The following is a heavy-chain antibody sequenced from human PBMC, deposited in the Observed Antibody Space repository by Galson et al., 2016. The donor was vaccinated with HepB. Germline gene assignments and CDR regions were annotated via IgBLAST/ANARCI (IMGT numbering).Heavy chain of an antibody. CDR1: GFTFSSHV. CDR2: LAADGGET. J-gene: IGHJ3*02. CDR3: VKGQMAGTLGAFDI. V-gene: IGHV3-23*01. Sequence: SLRLSCAASGFTFSSHVVTWVRQTPGGKLEWLSSLAADGGETNYADSVKGRFTISRDNSKNTLYLQLNSLRAEDTALYYCVKGQMAGTLGAFDIWGQGTMVTVSS. D-gene: IGHD6-19*01.